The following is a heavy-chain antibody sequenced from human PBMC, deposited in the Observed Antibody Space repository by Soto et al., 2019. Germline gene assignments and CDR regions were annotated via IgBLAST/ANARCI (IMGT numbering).Heavy chain of an antibody. CDR1: GYTFTGYY. D-gene: IGHD6-19*01. V-gene: IGHV1-2*04. J-gene: IGHJ3*02. Sequence: ASVKVSCKASGYTFTGYYMHWVRQAPGQGLEWMGWINPNSGGTNYAQKFQGWVTMTRDTSISTAYMELSRLRSDDTAVYYCARDGALIAVAGPRGAFDIWGQGTMVTVSS. CDR2: INPNSGGT. CDR3: ARDGALIAVAGPRGAFDI.